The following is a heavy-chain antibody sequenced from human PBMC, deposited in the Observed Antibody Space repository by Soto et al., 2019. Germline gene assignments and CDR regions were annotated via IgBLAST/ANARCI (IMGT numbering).Heavy chain of an antibody. Sequence: SETLSLTCAVYGGSFSGYYWSWIRQPPGKGLEWIGEINHSGSTNYNPSLKSRVTISVDTSKNQFSLKLSSVTAADTAVYYCARGGSIAAAGTPSFMDVWGQGTTVTVSS. CDR2: INHSGST. CDR3: ARGGSIAAAGTPSFMDV. J-gene: IGHJ6*02. V-gene: IGHV4-34*01. D-gene: IGHD6-13*01. CDR1: GGSFSGYY.